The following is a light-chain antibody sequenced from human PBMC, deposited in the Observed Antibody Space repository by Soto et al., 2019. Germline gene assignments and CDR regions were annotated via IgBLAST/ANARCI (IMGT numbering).Light chain of an antibody. Sequence: EIVLTQSPGTLSLSPGERATLSCRASQSVSSTYIAWYQQNPGQAPRLLIYGASNRATGIPDRFSGSGSGTDFTLTISRLEPEDFAVYFCRQYGRSPPFTFGQGTKVEIK. CDR1: QSVSSTY. CDR3: RQYGRSPPFT. V-gene: IGKV3-20*01. J-gene: IGKJ2*01. CDR2: GAS.